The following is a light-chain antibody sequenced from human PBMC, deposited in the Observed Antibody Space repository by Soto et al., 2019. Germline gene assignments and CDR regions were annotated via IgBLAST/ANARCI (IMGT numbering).Light chain of an antibody. V-gene: IGKV1-5*01. CDR3: QQYNSYSGYT. CDR2: DAS. Sequence: DLQMTQSPSTLSASVGDRVTITCRASQSISSWLAWYQQKPGKAPKLLIYDASSLESGVPSRFSGSGSGTEFTLTISSLQPDDFATYYCQQYNSYSGYTFGQGTKVDIK. J-gene: IGKJ2*01. CDR1: QSISSW.